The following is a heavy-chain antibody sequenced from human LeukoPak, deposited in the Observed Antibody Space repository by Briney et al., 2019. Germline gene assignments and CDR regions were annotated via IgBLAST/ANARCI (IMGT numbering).Heavy chain of an antibody. CDR3: ARVGFQQAFDI. CDR2: IYHSGST. D-gene: IGHD2-2*01. V-gene: IGHV4-38-2*01. CDR1: GYSIRNGYY. Sequence: PSETLSLTCAVSGYSIRNGYYWGWIRQPPGKGLEWIGSIYHSGSTNHNPSLKGRVTISVDTSKNHVSLKLTSVTAADTAVYYCARVGFQQAFDIWGQGTMVTVSS. J-gene: IGHJ3*02.